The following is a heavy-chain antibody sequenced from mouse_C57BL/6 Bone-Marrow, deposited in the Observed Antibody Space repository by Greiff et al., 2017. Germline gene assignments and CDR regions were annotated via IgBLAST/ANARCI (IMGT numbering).Heavy chain of an antibody. J-gene: IGHJ1*03. CDR1: GYTFTSYD. Sequence: QVQLKQSGPELVKPGASVKLSCKASGYTFTSYDINWVKQRPGQGLEWIGWIYPRDGSTKYNEKFKGKATLTVDTSSSTAYMGLHSLTSEDSAVYFCERVWITTVVDFDVWGTGTTVTVSS. CDR2: IYPRDGST. D-gene: IGHD1-1*01. CDR3: ERVWITTVVDFDV. V-gene: IGHV1-85*01.